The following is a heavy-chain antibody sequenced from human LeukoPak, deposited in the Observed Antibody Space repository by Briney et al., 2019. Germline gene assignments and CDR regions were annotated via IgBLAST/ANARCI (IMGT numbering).Heavy chain of an antibody. J-gene: IGHJ4*02. CDR2: ISSSSSYI. Sequence: GGSLRLSCAASGFTLSSYSMNWVRQAPGKELEWVSSISSSSSYIYYADSVKGRFTISRDNAKNSLYLQMNSLRAEDTAVYYCARDILLRDSSGYFHDYWGQGTLVTVSS. V-gene: IGHV3-21*01. D-gene: IGHD3-22*01. CDR1: GFTLSSYS. CDR3: ARDILLRDSSGYFHDY.